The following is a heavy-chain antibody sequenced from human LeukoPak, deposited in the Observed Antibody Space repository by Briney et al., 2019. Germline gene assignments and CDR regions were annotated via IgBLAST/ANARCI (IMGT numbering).Heavy chain of an antibody. Sequence: GGSLRLSSAVSGITLSNYGMSWVRQAPGKGLEWVAGISDSGGRTNYADSVKGRFTISRDNPKNTQYLQMNSLGAEDTAVYFCAKRGVVIRVILVAFHKEAYYFDSWGQGALVTVSS. J-gene: IGHJ4*02. CDR2: ISDSGGRT. CDR3: AKRGVVIRVILVAFHKEAYYFDS. CDR1: GITLSNYG. V-gene: IGHV3-23*01. D-gene: IGHD3-22*01.